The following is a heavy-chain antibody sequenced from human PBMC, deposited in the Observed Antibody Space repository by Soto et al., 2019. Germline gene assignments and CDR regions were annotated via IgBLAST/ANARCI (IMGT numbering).Heavy chain of an antibody. CDR1: GFTFSSYA. J-gene: IGHJ4*02. CDR2: ISYDGSNK. V-gene: IGHV3-30-3*01. Sequence: QVQLVESGGGVVQPGRSLRLSCAASGFTFSSYAMHWVRQATGKGLEWVAVISYDGSNKYYADSVKGRFTISRDNSKNTLYLQMNSLRAEDTAVYYCARGTAAAYWGQGTLVTVSS. D-gene: IGHD6-13*01. CDR3: ARGTAAAY.